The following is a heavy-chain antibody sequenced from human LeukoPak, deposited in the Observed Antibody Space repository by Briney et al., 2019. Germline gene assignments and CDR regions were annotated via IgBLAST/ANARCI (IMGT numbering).Heavy chain of an antibody. D-gene: IGHD2-2*01. CDR1: GFTFSSYS. CDR3: ARDPSTLLPTDDS. J-gene: IGHJ4*02. CDR2: IHPSGINA. V-gene: IGHV3-23*05. Sequence: PGGSLRLSCAASGFTFSSYSMKWVRQAPGKGLEWVSTIHPSGINAHHADSVKGRFTISRDNSKNTLYLQMNSLRVEDTAIYYCARDPSTLLPTDDSWGQGTLVAVSS.